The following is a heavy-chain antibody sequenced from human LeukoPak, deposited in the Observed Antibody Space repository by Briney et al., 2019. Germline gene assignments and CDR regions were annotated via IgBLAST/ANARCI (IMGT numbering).Heavy chain of an antibody. V-gene: IGHV7-4-1*02. CDR2: INPNTGNP. Sequence: ASVKVSCKAFGHTLSSYAMTWVRQAPGQGLEWMGWINPNTGNPIYAQDFKGRFVFSLDTSVNTAYLQISSLKPVDSAVYYCAARGGPGSFDAFDIWGQGTMVTVSP. D-gene: IGHD3-10*01. J-gene: IGHJ3*02. CDR3: AARGGPGSFDAFDI. CDR1: GHTLSSYA.